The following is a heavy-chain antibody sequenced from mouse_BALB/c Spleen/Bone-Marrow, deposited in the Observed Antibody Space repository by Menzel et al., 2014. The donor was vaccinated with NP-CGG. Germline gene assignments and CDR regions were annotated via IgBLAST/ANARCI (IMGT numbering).Heavy chain of an antibody. Sequence: LVESGASVKISCKASGYSFTGNYMHWVKQSHVKSLEWIGRINPYNGATSYNQNFKDKASLTVDKSSSTAYMELHSLTSEDSAVYYRVRAAYYFDYWGQGTTLTVSS. J-gene: IGHJ2*01. CDR1: GYSFTGNY. D-gene: IGHD1-2*01. V-gene: IGHV1-26*01. CDR3: VRAAYYFDY. CDR2: INPYNGAT.